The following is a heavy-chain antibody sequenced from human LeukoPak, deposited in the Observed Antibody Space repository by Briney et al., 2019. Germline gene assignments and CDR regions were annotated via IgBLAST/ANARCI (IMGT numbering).Heavy chain of an antibody. Sequence: GGSLRLSCAASGFTFSNAWMSWVRQAPGKGLEWVANIKQDGSEKYYVDSVKGRFTISRDNAKNSLYLQMNSLRVEDTALYYCVRQAGVSWGQGTLVTVSS. V-gene: IGHV3-7*01. J-gene: IGHJ5*02. D-gene: IGHD6-19*01. CDR3: VRQAGVS. CDR2: IKQDGSEK. CDR1: GFTFSNAW.